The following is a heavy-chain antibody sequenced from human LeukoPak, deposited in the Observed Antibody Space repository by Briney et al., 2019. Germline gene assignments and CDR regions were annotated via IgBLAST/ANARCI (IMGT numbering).Heavy chain of an antibody. CDR1: GGSISSYY. CDR2: IYYSGST. CDR3: ASDDYGSGIPMDV. V-gene: IGHV4-59*12. J-gene: IGHJ6*03. D-gene: IGHD3-10*01. Sequence: SETLSLTCTVSGGSISSYYWSWIRQPPGKGLEWIGYIYYSGSTNYNPSLKSRVTISVDTSKNQFSLRLSSVTAADTAVYYCASDDYGSGIPMDVWGKGTTVTVSS.